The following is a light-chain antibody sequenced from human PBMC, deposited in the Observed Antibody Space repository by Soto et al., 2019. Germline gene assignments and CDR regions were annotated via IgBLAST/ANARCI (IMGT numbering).Light chain of an antibody. CDR1: QSVSSSY. J-gene: IGKJ4*01. Sequence: EIVLTQSPGTLSLSPGERATLSCRASQSVSSSYLAWYQQRPGQAPRLLIYGASSRATGIPDRFSGSGSGRDFTLTISRLEPEDFAVYYCQQYGSSPQTYGGGTKVEI. V-gene: IGKV3-20*01. CDR2: GAS. CDR3: QQYGSSPQT.